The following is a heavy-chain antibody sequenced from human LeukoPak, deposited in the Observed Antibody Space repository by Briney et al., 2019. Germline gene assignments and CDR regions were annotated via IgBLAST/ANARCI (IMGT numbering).Heavy chain of an antibody. CDR2: IKPDGSEK. CDR3: ARDFYDSSGYYHGGY. D-gene: IGHD3-22*01. J-gene: IGHJ4*02. CDR1: GFTFSSYL. Sequence: GGSLRLSCAASGFTFSSYLMSWVRQAPGEGLEWVAYIKPDGSEKDYVDTVKGRFTISRDNAKNSLYLQMNSLRAEDTAVYYCARDFYDSSGYYHGGYWGQGTLVTVSA. V-gene: IGHV3-7*01.